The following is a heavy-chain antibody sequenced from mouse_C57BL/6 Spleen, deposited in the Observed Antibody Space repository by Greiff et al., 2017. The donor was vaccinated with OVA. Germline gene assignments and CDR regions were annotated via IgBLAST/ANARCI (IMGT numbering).Heavy chain of an antibody. V-gene: IGHV1-39*01. CDR1: GYSFTDYN. CDR2: INPNYGTT. J-gene: IGHJ3*01. D-gene: IGHD1-1*01. CDR3: ARGDYYGSSYSSSFAY. Sequence: VQLKESGPELVKPGASVKISCKASGYSFTDYNMNWVKQSNGKSLEWIGVINPNYGTTSYNQKFKGKATLTVDQSSSTAYMQLNSLTSEDSAVYYCARGDYYGSSYSSSFAYWGQGTLVTVSA.